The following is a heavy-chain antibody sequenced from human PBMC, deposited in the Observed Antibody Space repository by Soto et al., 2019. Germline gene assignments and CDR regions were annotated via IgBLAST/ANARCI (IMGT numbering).Heavy chain of an antibody. CDR1: GGSVSSGNYY. CDR2: IYYSGST. J-gene: IGHJ4*02. CDR3: ARHSGYDIFEY. V-gene: IGHV4-39*01. D-gene: IGHD5-12*01. Sequence: QLQLQESGPGLVKPSETLSLTCTVSGGSVSSGNYYWGWIRQPPGKGLEWIGSIYYSGSTYYNPSLKSRVTITEDTYKNQFSLKLSSVTAADTAVCYCARHSGYDIFEYWGQGTLVTVSS.